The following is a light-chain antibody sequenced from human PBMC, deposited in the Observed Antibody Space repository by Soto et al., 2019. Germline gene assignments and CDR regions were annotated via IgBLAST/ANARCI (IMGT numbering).Light chain of an antibody. V-gene: IGKV1-39*01. CDR2: AAS. CDR1: QSISSY. Sequence: DIQMTQSPSSLSASVGDRVTITCRASQSISSYLNWYQQKPGKAPKLLIYAASSLQSGVPSRFSGSGSGTDFTLTISSLQPEDFATYYCQQSYSTPRTFDQGTKVGIK. CDR3: QQSYSTPRT. J-gene: IGKJ1*01.